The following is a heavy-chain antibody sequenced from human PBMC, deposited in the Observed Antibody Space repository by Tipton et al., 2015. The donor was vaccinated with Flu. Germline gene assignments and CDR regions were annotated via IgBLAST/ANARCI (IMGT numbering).Heavy chain of an antibody. Sequence: SLRLSCAASGFIFTDYWMAWVRQAPGKGLDWVANINYDGSTIYYVESVKGRFTISRDNAKNSLYLQMNNLRAEDTAVYYCTRRLVEDWGQGTHVTVSS. J-gene: IGHJ4*02. CDR1: GFIFTDYW. CDR2: INYDGSTI. CDR3: TRRLVED. V-gene: IGHV3-7*01.